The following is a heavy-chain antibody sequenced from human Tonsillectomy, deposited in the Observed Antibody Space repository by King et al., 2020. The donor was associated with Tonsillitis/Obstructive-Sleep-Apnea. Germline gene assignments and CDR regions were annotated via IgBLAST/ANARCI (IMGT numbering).Heavy chain of an antibody. V-gene: IGHV1-46*01. CDR3: ARDRDDIVVVVAATLGGDAFDI. D-gene: IGHD2-15*01. J-gene: IGHJ3*02. Sequence: VRQAPGHGLAWMGIINPSGGSTSYAQKCQARVTMTRDTSTSTVYKGLSRLRSEDTAVYYCARDRDDIVVVVAATLGGDAFDIWGQGTMVTVSS. CDR2: INPSGGST.